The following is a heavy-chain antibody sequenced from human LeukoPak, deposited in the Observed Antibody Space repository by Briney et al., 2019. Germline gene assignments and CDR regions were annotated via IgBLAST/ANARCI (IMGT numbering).Heavy chain of an antibody. J-gene: IGHJ4*01. D-gene: IGHD6-6*01. CDR2: IYPGDSDT. V-gene: IGHV5-51*01. CDR1: GFTFTNYW. Sequence: GESLKISCHTSGFTFTNYWIGWGRQMPGKGLEWMGIIYPGDSDTKYSPSFRGQVTMSADKSTSTAYLQWGSLKASDTAMYFCARGDASMATGFNYWGQGTLVTVSS. CDR3: ARGDASMATGFNY.